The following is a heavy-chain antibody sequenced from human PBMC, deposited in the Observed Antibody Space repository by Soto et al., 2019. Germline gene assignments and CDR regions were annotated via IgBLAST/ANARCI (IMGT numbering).Heavy chain of an antibody. V-gene: IGHV1-69*13. D-gene: IGHD3-22*01. CDR3: ARYFPTQSITMILPRGTPDAFDI. CDR1: GGTFSSYA. CDR2: IIPIFGTA. Sequence: GASVKVSCKASGGTFSSYAISWVRQAPGQGLEWMGGIIPIFGTANYAQKSQGRVTITADESTSTAYMELSSLRSEDTAVYYCARYFPTQSITMILPRGTPDAFDIWGQGAMVTVSS. J-gene: IGHJ3*02.